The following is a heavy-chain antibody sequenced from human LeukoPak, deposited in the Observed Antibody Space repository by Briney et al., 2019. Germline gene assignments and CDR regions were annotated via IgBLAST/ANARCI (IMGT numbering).Heavy chain of an antibody. CDR3: ASGFYGAGHFDDDVFDI. D-gene: IGHD4/OR15-4a*01. J-gene: IGHJ3*02. CDR2: FDPEDVEI. V-gene: IGHV1-24*01. Sequence: ASVKVSCKVSGYSLSELSIHWARQVPGKGFTWMGGFDPEDVEIVYAQSFQGRVTMTEDTSTDTAYMELSRLTSEDTAVYYCASGFYGAGHFDDDVFDIWGQGTLVTVSS. CDR1: GYSLSELS.